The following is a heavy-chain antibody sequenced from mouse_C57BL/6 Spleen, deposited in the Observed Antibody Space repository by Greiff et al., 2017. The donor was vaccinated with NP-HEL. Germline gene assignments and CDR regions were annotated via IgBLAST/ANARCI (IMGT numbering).Heavy chain of an antibody. Sequence: VQLQQSGPELVKPGASVKISCKASGYAFSSSWMNWVKQRPGKGLEWIGRIYPGDGDTNYNGKFKGKATLTADKSSSTAYMQLSSLTSEDSAVYFCARSGAGYYAMDYWGQGTSVTVSS. V-gene: IGHV1-82*01. CDR1: GYAFSSSW. CDR2: IYPGDGDT. CDR3: ARSGAGYYAMDY. J-gene: IGHJ4*01.